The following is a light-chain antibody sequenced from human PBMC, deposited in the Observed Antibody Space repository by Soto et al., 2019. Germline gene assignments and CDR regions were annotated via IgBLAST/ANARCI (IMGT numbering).Light chain of an antibody. CDR1: NSDVGGYKY. V-gene: IGLV2-8*01. CDR2: EIN. Sequence: QSVLSQPPSAAGSPGQSVTISSTGTNSDVGGYKYVSWYQQHPGKAPKIMIYEINKRSSGVPDRFWGSKSGNTASLTISGLQAGDEAEYYCCSYAGTYYVFGTGTKVPVL. CDR3: CSYAGTYYV. J-gene: IGLJ1*01.